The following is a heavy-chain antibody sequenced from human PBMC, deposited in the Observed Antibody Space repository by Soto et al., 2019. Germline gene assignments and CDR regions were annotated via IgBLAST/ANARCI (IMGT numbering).Heavy chain of an antibody. J-gene: IGHJ6*02. Sequence: SETLSLTCTVSGGSISSGGYYWSWIRQHPGKGLEWIGYIYYSGSTYYNPSLKSRVTISVDTSKNQFSLKLSSVTAADTAVYYCARDFGGYCSGGSCYSDYYYGTDVWGQGTTVTVSS. CDR3: ARDFGGYCSGGSCYSDYYYGTDV. CDR2: IYYSGST. CDR1: GGSISSGGYY. V-gene: IGHV4-31*03. D-gene: IGHD2-15*01.